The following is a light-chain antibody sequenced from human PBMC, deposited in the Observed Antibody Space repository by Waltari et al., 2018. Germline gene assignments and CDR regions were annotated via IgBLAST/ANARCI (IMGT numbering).Light chain of an antibody. J-gene: IGLJ1*01. V-gene: IGLV1-51*02. Sequence: QSVFTQPPSVSAAPGQTVTISCSADSSKIGNNYVSWYQHFPGTAPKLLIYENNRRPSGIPDRFSGSKSGTSATLGITGLQTGDEADYYCGTWDASLGGIFGTGTKVTVL. CDR3: GTWDASLGGI. CDR2: ENN. CDR1: SSKIGNNY.